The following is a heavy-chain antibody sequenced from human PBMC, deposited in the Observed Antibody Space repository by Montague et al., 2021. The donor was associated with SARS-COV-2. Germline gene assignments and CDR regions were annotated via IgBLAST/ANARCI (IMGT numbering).Heavy chain of an antibody. D-gene: IGHD3-16*01. J-gene: IGHJ4*02. CDR1: GVSISGYY. CDR2: IYYNKST. CDR3: ARGGERSLLEGPPDY. V-gene: IGHV4-59*01. Sequence: SETLSLTCTVSGVSISGYYWSWIRQPPGKGLEWIGYIYYNKSTNYNPSLKSRVTISVDTSKNQFSLKLTSVTAADTAVYYCARGGERSLLEGPPDYWGQGTLVTVSS.